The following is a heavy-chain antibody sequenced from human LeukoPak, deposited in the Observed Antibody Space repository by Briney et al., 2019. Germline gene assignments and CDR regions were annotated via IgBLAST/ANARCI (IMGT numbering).Heavy chain of an antibody. CDR1: GFTFNNYG. CDR3: AKAPMYYYDSSGSAGYFQH. V-gene: IGHV3-30*18. D-gene: IGHD3-22*01. Sequence: PGRSLRLSCAASGFTFNNYGMHWVRQAPGKGLEWVALISYDGSNKYYTDSVKGRFTISRDNSRDTLYLQMNSLRAEDTAVYYCAKAPMYYYDSSGSAGYFQHWGQGTLVTVSS. J-gene: IGHJ1*01. CDR2: ISYDGSNK.